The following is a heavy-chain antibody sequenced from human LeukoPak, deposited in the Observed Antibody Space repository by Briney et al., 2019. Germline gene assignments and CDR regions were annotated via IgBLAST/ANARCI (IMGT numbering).Heavy chain of an antibody. J-gene: IGHJ4*02. CDR2: INQDGGET. Sequence: PGGSLRLSCAASGFTFSSYWMCWVRQAPGKGLEWVANINQDGGETYYVASVKGRFTISRDNAKNSLYLQMNSLRAEDTAVYYCAREGSRAYFDYWGQGTLVTVSS. CDR1: GFTFSSYW. CDR3: AREGSRAYFDY. D-gene: IGHD1-26*01. V-gene: IGHV3-7*01.